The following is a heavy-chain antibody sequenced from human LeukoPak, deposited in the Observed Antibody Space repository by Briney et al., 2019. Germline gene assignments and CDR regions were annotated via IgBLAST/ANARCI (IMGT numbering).Heavy chain of an antibody. D-gene: IGHD1-14*01. J-gene: IGHJ4*02. V-gene: IGHV3-11*04. Sequence: PGGSLRFSCVASGFTFSDCYMSWIRQAPGKGLEWVSYISPGDTDVDYADSLKGRFTISRDNAKNSLFLQMNSLRAEDTAVYYCARNHGDYWGQGTVVTVSS. CDR1: GFTFSDCY. CDR2: ISPGDTDV. CDR3: ARNHGDY.